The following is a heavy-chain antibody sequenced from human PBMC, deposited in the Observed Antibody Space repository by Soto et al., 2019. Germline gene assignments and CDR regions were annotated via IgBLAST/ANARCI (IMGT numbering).Heavy chain of an antibody. D-gene: IGHD2-2*01. CDR2: IIPIFGTE. J-gene: IGHJ6*02. Sequence: AVKVSCKASGGTFSSYAISWVRQAPGQGLEWMGGIIPIFGTENYAQKFQGRVTITADESTSTAYMELSSLRSEDTAVYYCARDGIVVVPAARGDYYYYCMDVWGQGTTVTVSS. CDR1: GGTFSSYA. CDR3: ARDGIVVVPAARGDYYYYCMDV. V-gene: IGHV1-69*13.